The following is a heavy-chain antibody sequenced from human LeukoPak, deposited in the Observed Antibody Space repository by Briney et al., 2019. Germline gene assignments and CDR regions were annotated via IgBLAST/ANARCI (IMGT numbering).Heavy chain of an antibody. CDR1: GFTFSSYG. D-gene: IGHD7-27*01. V-gene: IGHV3-33*01. J-gene: IGHJ3*02. CDR2: IWYDGSNK. Sequence: PGGSLRLSCAASGFTFSSYGMHWVRQAPGKGLEWVAVIWYDGSNKYYADSVKGRFTISRDNSKNTLHLQMNSLRAEDTAVYYCARDFYGPGDLAAFDIWGQGTMVTVSS. CDR3: ARDFYGPGDLAAFDI.